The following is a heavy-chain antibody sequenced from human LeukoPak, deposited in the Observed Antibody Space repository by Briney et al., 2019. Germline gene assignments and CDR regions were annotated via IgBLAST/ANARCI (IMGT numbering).Heavy chain of an antibody. CDR3: ARVYFGDSFDY. CDR2: ISSSGSTI. J-gene: IGHJ4*02. Sequence: GGSLKLSCTVSGFTVSSNSMSWIRQAPGKGLEWVSYISSSGSTIYYADSVKGRFTISRDNAKNSLYLQMNSLRAEDTAVYYCARVYFGDSFDYWGQGTLVTVSS. CDR1: GFTVSSNS. D-gene: IGHD2/OR15-2a*01. V-gene: IGHV3-11*04.